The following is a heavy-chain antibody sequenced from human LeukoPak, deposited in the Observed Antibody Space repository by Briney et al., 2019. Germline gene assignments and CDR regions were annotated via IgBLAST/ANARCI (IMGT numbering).Heavy chain of an antibody. D-gene: IGHD6-19*01. Sequence: SETLSLTCTVSGGSISSSSYYWGWIRQPPGKGLEWIGSIYYSGSTNYNPSLKSRVTISVDTSKNQFSLKLSSVTAADTAVYYCARQDTPGGSSGWYYFDYWGQGTLVTVSS. CDR3: ARQDTPGGSSGWYYFDY. V-gene: IGHV4-39*01. CDR1: GGSISSSSYY. CDR2: IYYSGST. J-gene: IGHJ4*02.